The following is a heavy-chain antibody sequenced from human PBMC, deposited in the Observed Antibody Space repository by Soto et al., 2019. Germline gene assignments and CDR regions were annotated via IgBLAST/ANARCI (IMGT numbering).Heavy chain of an antibody. Sequence: QVQLQQWGAGLLKPSETLSLTCAVYGGSFSGYYWSWIRQPPGKGLEWIGEINHSGSTNYNPSLNSRVTLSVDTSKNQFSVKVSSVTAADRAVYYCARAAYYYDFVGSGYHYWGQGTLVTVSS. CDR2: INHSGST. CDR3: ARAAYYYDFVGSGYHY. CDR1: GGSFSGYY. V-gene: IGHV4-34*01. J-gene: IGHJ4*02. D-gene: IGHD3-3*01.